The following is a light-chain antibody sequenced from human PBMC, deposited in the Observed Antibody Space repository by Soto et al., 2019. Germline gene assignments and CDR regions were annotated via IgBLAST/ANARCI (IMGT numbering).Light chain of an antibody. V-gene: IGLV1-47*01. Sequence: QSVLTQPPSASGTPGQRVTISCSGSSSNIGSNYVYWYQQLPGTAPKLLIYRNNQRPLGVSDRFSGSKSGTSASLAISVLRSEDEADYYCAAWDDSLNVLFGGGTKVTVL. J-gene: IGLJ2*01. CDR1: SSNIGSNY. CDR3: AAWDDSLNVL. CDR2: RNN.